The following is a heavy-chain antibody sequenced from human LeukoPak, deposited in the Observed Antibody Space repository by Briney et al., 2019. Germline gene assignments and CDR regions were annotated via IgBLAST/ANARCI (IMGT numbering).Heavy chain of an antibody. CDR2: INWNGGST. CDR3: ARASGSYGAFDP. CDR1: GFTFDDYG. Sequence: GGSLRLSCASSGFTFDDYGMSWVRQAPGKGLEWVSGINWNGGSTGYADSVKGRFTISRDNAKNSLYLQMNSLRAEGTALYYCARASGSYGAFDPWGQGTLVTVSS. D-gene: IGHD1-26*01. J-gene: IGHJ5*02. V-gene: IGHV3-20*04.